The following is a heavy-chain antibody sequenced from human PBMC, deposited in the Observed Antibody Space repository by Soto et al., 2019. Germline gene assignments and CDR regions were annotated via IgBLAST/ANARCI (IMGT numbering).Heavy chain of an antibody. CDR2: IDASGNT. CDR1: VDSITTYY. CDR3: ARYSNNWFQTEGMDV. V-gene: IGHV4-4*07. J-gene: IGHJ6*02. Sequence: SETLSLTCTVSVDSITTYYWSWIRQPAGKGLEWIGRIDASGNTNYNPSLNSRVTMSIDTSKKQFSLKLTSVTAADTAIYYCARYSNNWFQTEGMDVWGQGTTVT. D-gene: IGHD6-13*01.